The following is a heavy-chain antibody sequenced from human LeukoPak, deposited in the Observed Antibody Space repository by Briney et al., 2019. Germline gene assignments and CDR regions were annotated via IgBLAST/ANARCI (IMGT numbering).Heavy chain of an antibody. Sequence: PGGSLRLSCAASGSTFSSYAMTCVRQAPGHGLDWVSCISGSGGNTYYADSGKGRFTISRDNSKNTLYLQMSGLRAEDTAVYYCAKMKGITMARGTFDYWGQGTLVTASS. D-gene: IGHD3-10*01. J-gene: IGHJ4*02. CDR1: GSTFSSYA. CDR2: ISGSGGNT. V-gene: IGHV3-23*01. CDR3: AKMKGITMARGTFDY.